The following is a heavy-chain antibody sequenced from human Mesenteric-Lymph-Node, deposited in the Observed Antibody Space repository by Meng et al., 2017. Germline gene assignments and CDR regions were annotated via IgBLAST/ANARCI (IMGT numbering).Heavy chain of an antibody. CDR2: TYSSGGT. Sequence: SETLSLTCTVSGDSISSGGYYWTWIRQHPGKGLEWIGYTYSSGGTYYTPSLKSLVTISLDTSKNQLSLRRSAVTAAAAAVYYCARKWFCSGRSCYGFFDFWGQGTMVTVSS. CDR3: ARKWFCSGRSCYGFFDF. CDR1: GDSISSGGYY. D-gene: IGHD2-15*01. V-gene: IGHV4-31*01. J-gene: IGHJ4*02.